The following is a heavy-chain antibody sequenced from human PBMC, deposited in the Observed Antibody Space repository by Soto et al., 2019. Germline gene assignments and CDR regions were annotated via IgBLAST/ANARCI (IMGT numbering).Heavy chain of an antibody. D-gene: IGHD4-17*01. Sequence: GGSLRLSCAASGFTFSSYAMSWVRQAPGKGLEWVSAISGSGGSTYYADSVKGRFTISRDNSKNTLYLQMNSLRAEDTAVYYCAKGAADYGDPRDYYYYYMDVWGKGTTVTVSS. V-gene: IGHV3-23*01. CDR2: ISGSGGST. J-gene: IGHJ6*03. CDR1: GFTFSSYA. CDR3: AKGAADYGDPRDYYYYYMDV.